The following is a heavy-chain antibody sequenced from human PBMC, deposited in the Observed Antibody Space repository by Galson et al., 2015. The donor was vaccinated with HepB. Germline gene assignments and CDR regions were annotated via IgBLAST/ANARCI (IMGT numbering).Heavy chain of an antibody. V-gene: IGHV3-30-3*01. Sequence: PLGLACAASGVTVNDSAFLWVPQAPGKGLECVALISDDGSHEYYADSVRCRLTTSRANSNNMLSMQMNNLRPEDTAVYYCAREAANLVVHLPAAGWLDPWGQGTLVAVSS. CDR3: AREAANLVVHLPAAGWLDP. J-gene: IGHJ5*02. D-gene: IGHD2-2*01. CDR1: GVTVNDSA. CDR2: ISDDGSHE.